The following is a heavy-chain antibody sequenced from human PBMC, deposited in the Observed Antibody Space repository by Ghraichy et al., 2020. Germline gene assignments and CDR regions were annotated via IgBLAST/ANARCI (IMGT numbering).Heavy chain of an antibody. Sequence: SETLSLTCTVSGGSVSSGSYYWSWIRQPTGKGLELIGYIYYTGSTNYNPSLKSRVTISVDTSKNQFSLKLSSVTAADTAVYYCASNLNWEYYFDYWGQGTLVTVSS. V-gene: IGHV4-61*01. J-gene: IGHJ4*02. CDR3: ASNLNWEYYFDY. CDR2: IYYTGST. D-gene: IGHD7-27*01. CDR1: GGSVSSGSYY.